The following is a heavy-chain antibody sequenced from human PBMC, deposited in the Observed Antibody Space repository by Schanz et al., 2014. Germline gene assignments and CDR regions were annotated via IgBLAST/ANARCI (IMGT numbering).Heavy chain of an antibody. D-gene: IGHD2-8*02. V-gene: IGHV1-2*06. Sequence: QVQLVQSGAEVKKPGASVKVSCKASGYTLTNFDINWVRQAPGQGLEWMGQINPNSGATIYAQNFQGRVTMTRDTSISTAYMELSRLRSDDTAVYYCARGLVRYFAYWGQGTLVTVSS. J-gene: IGHJ4*02. CDR1: GYTLTNFD. CDR3: ARGLVRYFAY. CDR2: INPNSGAT.